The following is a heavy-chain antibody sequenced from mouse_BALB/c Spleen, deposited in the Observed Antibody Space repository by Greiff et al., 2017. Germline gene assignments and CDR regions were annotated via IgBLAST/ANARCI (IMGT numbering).Heavy chain of an antibody. CDR2: IDPANGNT. D-gene: IGHD1-1*01. J-gene: IGHJ2*01. CDR1: GFNIKDTY. Sequence: EVKLQESGAELVKPGASVKLSCTASGFNIKDTYMHWVKQRPEQGLEWIGRIDPANGNTKYDPKFQGKATITADTSSNTAYLQLSSLTSEDTAVYYCARGHYGRGFDYWGQGTTLTVSS. V-gene: IGHV14-3*02. CDR3: ARGHYGRGFDY.